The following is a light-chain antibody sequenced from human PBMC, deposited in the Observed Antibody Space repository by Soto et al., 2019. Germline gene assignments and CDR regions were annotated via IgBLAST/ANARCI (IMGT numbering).Light chain of an antibody. J-gene: IGKJ1*01. V-gene: IGKV3-15*01. CDR3: QQYHNWWT. CDR2: GAS. CDR1: QNVSSN. Sequence: EIVLTQSPATLSVSPGERATLSCRASQNVSSNLAWYQQKSGQAPRLLIYGASTRVTGIPARISGSGSGTEFTLTITSLQSEDFGVYHCQQYHNWWTFGQGTKVDIK.